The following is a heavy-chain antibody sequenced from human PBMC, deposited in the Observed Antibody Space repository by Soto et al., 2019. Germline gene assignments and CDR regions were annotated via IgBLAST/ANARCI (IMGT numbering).Heavy chain of an antibody. D-gene: IGHD6-13*01. Sequence: ASVTVRRKASGYTFISYCMHWVRQAPGQGLEWMGIINPSGGSTSYAQKFQGRVTMTRDTSTSTVYMELSSLRSEDTAVYYCASIPAADDFDYWGQGTLGTV. V-gene: IGHV1-46*01. CDR3: ASIPAADDFDY. CDR2: INPSGGST. CDR1: GYTFISYC. J-gene: IGHJ4*02.